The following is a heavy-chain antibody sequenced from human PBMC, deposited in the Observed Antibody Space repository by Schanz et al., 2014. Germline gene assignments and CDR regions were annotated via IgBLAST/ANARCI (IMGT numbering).Heavy chain of an antibody. CDR1: GFSFSSYA. V-gene: IGHV3-23*01. CDR2: ISGSGGST. D-gene: IGHD3-10*01. Sequence: EVHLLESGGGLVEPGGSLRLSCAASGFSFSSYAMSWVRQAPGKGLEWVSAISGSGGSTYYADSVRGRFTMSRDNSRDTVYLQMNSLRADDAAMYYCARWFLIRGVILDSWGQGTLVTVSS. CDR3: ARWFLIRGVILDS. J-gene: IGHJ4*02.